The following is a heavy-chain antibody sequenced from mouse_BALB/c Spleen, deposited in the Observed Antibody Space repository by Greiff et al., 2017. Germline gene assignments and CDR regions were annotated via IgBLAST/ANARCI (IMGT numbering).Heavy chain of an antibody. D-gene: IGHD1-2*01. CDR1: GYTFTDYN. CDR2: IYPYNGGT. CDR3: AREELLRPFDY. J-gene: IGHJ2*01. V-gene: IGHV1S29*02. Sequence: VQLKESGPELVKPGASVKISCKASGYTFTDYNMHWVKQSHGKSLEWIGYIYPYNGGTGYNQKFKSKATLTVDNSSSTAYMELRSLTSEDSAVYYCAREELLRPFDYWGQGTTLTVSS.